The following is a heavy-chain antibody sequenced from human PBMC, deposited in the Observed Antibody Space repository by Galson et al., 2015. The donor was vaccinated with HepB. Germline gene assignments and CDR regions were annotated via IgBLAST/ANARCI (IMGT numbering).Heavy chain of an antibody. V-gene: IGHV3-72*01. J-gene: IGHJ5*02. Sequence: SLRLSCAASGFTFSDHYMDWVRQAPGKGLEWVGRTRNKANSYTTEYAASVKGRFTISRDDSKNSLYLQMNSLKTEDTAVYYCASGGVTYYYDSSGYYHPWFDPWGQGTLVTVSS. CDR2: TRNKANSYTT. CDR3: ASGGVTYYYDSSGYYHPWFDP. CDR1: GFTFSDHY. D-gene: IGHD3-22*01.